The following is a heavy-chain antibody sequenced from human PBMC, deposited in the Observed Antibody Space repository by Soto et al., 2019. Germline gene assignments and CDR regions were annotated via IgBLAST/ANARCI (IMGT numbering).Heavy chain of an antibody. J-gene: IGHJ4*02. V-gene: IGHV3-30*18. Sequence: GGSLRLSCAASGFTFRSHGMHWVRQAPGKGLEWVSLISYDGSDKYYADSVKGRFTISRDNSKNMLYLQMNSLGAEDTAVYYCAKDFGINLYYFDCWGQGTLVTVSS. CDR3: AKDFGINLYYFDC. CDR2: ISYDGSDK. D-gene: IGHD1-1*01. CDR1: GFTFRSHG.